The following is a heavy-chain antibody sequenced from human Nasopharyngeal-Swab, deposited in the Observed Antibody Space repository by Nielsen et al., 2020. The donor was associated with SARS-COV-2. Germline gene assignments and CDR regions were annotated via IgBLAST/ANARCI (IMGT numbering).Heavy chain of an antibody. V-gene: IGHV1-2*06. J-gene: IGHJ5*02. CDR1: GYTFTSYY. CDR3: ARSPTPMVQGERDWFDP. Sequence: ASVTVSCKASGYTFTSYYMHWVRQAPGQGLEWMGRINPNSGGTNYAQKFQGRVTMTRDTSISTAYMELSRPRSDDTAVYYCARSPTPMVQGERDWFDPWGQGTLVTVSS. D-gene: IGHD3-10*01. CDR2: INPNSGGT.